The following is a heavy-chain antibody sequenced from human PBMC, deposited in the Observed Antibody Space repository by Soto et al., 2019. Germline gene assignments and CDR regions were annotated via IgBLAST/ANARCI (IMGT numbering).Heavy chain of an antibody. Sequence: QVQLVQSGAEVKKPGSSVKVSCKASGDTDTNYVISWVRQAPGQGLEWMGGIFPKFGTTYSAQKLQDRLTNTADVSTSTVYMQLSSLRLDDTAVYYCEAEKTFGKVSVVWGQGTTVTVSS. J-gene: IGHJ6*02. CDR3: EAEKTFGKVSVV. D-gene: IGHD3-16*01. CDR1: GDTDTNYV. CDR2: IFPKFGTT. V-gene: IGHV1-69*01.